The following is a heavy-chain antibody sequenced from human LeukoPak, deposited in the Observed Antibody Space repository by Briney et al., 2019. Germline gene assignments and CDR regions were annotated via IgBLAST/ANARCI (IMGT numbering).Heavy chain of an antibody. Sequence: PGGSLRLSCAASGFTFSSYSMSWVRQAPGKGREWVSSISSRSSYIYQADSVKGRFTISRDNAKNSLYLQMNSLRAEDTAVYYCARVKEASAFDIWGQGTMVTVSS. V-gene: IGHV3-21*01. J-gene: IGHJ3*02. CDR3: ARVKEASAFDI. CDR2: ISSRSSYI. CDR1: GFTFSSYS. D-gene: IGHD5-12*01.